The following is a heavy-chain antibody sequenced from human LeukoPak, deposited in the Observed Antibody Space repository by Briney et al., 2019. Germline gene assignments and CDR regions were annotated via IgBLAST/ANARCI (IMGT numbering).Heavy chain of an antibody. CDR1: GFTFSSHA. Sequence: GGSLRLSCAASGFTFSSHAMHWVRQAPGKGLEYVSGISSNGGSTYYANSVKDRFTISRDNSKNTLYLQMGSLRAEDMAIYYCARRIYGGNSGLDYWGQGTLVTVSS. CDR2: ISSNGGST. J-gene: IGHJ4*02. D-gene: IGHD4-23*01. CDR3: ARRIYGGNSGLDY. V-gene: IGHV3-64*01.